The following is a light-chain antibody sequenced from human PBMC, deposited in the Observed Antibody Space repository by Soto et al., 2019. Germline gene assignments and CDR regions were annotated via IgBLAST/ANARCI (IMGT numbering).Light chain of an antibody. Sequence: IQMPQSPSTLSASVGDRVTTTSRASQTIISWLAWYQQKPGKAPKLLISDASTLESGVPSRFSGSGSGTEFTLIISSLQPDDFATYYCQQFYYYPWTFGQGTKVDIK. CDR2: DAS. V-gene: IGKV1-5*01. CDR3: QQFYYYPWT. CDR1: QTIISW. J-gene: IGKJ1*01.